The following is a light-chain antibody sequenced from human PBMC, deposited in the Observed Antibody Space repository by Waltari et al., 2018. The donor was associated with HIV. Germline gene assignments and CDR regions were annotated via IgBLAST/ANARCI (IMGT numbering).Light chain of an antibody. Sequence: DIVMTQSPDSLVVSLGARATIKCKSSQSVLHTSNNKNFLAWYQQKSGQAPKLLIYWASTRESWVPARFSGSGSGTNFTLTINNLQSEDVAVYYCQQYHVTPPTFGQGT. CDR2: WAS. CDR1: QSVLHTSNNKNF. V-gene: IGKV4-1*01. CDR3: QQYHVTPPT. J-gene: IGKJ1*01.